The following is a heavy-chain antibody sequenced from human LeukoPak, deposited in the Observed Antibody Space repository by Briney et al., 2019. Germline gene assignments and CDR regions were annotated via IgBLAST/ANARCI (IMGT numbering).Heavy chain of an antibody. CDR2: IYSAGSI. J-gene: IGHJ2*01. CDR1: GFTVSSNS. D-gene: IGHD3-22*01. Sequence: GGSLRLSCTVSGFTVSSNSMSWVRQAPGKGLEWVSFIYSAGSIYYSDSVKGRFTISIDNSKNTLYLQMNSLRAEDAAVYYCAKGSRNYDSSGYYSPSYWYFDLWGRGTLVTVSS. CDR3: AKGSRNYDSSGYYSPSYWYFDL. V-gene: IGHV3-53*01.